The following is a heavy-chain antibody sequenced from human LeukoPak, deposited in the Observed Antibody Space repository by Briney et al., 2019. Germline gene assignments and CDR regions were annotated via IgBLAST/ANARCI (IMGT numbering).Heavy chain of an antibody. Sequence: GRSLRLPCAASGFTFSSYGMHWVRQAPGKGLEWVAVISYDGSNKYYADSVKGRFTISRDNSKNTLYLQMNSLRAEDTAVYYCAKDRSWDVYCSGGSCYPPGYFDYWGQGTLVTVSS. CDR1: GFTFSSYG. D-gene: IGHD2-15*01. V-gene: IGHV3-30*18. CDR3: AKDRSWDVYCSGGSCYPPGYFDY. CDR2: ISYDGSNK. J-gene: IGHJ4*02.